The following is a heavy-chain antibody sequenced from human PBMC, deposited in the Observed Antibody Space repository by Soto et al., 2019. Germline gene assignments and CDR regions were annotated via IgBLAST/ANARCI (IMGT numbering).Heavy chain of an antibody. CDR2: ILNDGSEQ. CDR1: GFTFSNYG. J-gene: IGHJ3*02. CDR3: ARDDDRPDNGLDM. Sequence: QVQLVESGGGVVQPGRSLRLSCAASGFTFSNYGMHWVRQAPDKGLDWLAVILNDGSEQKYGASVKGRVTVSRDNSKNTLFLPITSLRVEGTAVYYCARDDDRPDNGLDMWGQGTMVTVSS. D-gene: IGHD2-8*01. V-gene: IGHV3-33*05.